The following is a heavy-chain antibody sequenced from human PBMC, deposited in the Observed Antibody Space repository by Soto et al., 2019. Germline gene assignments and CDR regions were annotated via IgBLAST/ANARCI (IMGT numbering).Heavy chain of an antibody. J-gene: IGHJ4*02. CDR2: TYYRSKWYN. Sequence: SQTLSLTCSISWDRVSSNSAAWNWIRQSPSRGLEWLGRTYYRSKWYNEYALSVKSRITINPDTSKNQFSLQLNSVTPDDTAVYYCAREYSAGWSTWGQGTLVTV. CDR1: WDRVSSNSAA. CDR3: AREYSAGWST. D-gene: IGHD6-19*01. V-gene: IGHV6-1*01.